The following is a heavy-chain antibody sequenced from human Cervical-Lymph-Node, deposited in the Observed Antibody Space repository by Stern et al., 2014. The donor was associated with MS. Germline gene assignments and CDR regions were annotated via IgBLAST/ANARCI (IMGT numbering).Heavy chain of an antibody. D-gene: IGHD3-10*01. Sequence: QVQLVQSGDEVKKPGSSVKVSCKASRDTFSHYALSWVRQAPEHGLECMGGIIPGLGTTSYAQKFQGRITISADTSTNTLYMELNSLRSEDTAVYFCARDQGDYGSGSEDSWFDPWGQGTLVTVSS. V-gene: IGHV1-69*06. CDR1: RDTFSHYA. J-gene: IGHJ5*02. CDR3: ARDQGDYGSGSEDSWFDP. CDR2: IIPGLGTT.